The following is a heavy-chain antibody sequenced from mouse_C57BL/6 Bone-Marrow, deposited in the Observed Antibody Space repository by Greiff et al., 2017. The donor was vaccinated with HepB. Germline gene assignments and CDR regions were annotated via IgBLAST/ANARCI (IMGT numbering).Heavy chain of an antibody. Sequence: QVQLKQSGAELARPGASVKLSCKASGYTFTSYGISWVKQRTGQGLEWIGEIYPRSGNTYYNEKFKGKATLTADKSSSTAYMELRSLTSEDSAVYFCARRYGSSPYWYFDVWGTGTTVTVSS. V-gene: IGHV1-81*01. CDR3: ARRYGSSPYWYFDV. CDR2: IYPRSGNT. J-gene: IGHJ1*03. CDR1: GYTFTSYG. D-gene: IGHD1-1*01.